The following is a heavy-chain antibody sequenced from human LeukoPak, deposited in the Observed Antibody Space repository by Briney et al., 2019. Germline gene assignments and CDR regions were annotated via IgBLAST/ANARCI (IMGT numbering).Heavy chain of an antibody. CDR2: INHSGST. Sequence: SETLSLTCAVYGGSFSGYYWSWIRQPPGKGLEWIGEINHSGSTNYNPSLKSRVTISVDTSKNQFSLKLSSVTAADTSIYYCARIPTNAVPSAHNGFDIWGQGTMPTVSS. J-gene: IGHJ3*02. D-gene: IGHD6-19*01. V-gene: IGHV4-34*01. CDR3: ARIPTNAVPSAHNGFDI. CDR1: GGSFSGYY.